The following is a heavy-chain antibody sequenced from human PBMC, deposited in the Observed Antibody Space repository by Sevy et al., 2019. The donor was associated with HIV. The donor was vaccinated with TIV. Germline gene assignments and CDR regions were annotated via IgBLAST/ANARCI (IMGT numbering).Heavy chain of an antibody. CDR1: GFTFSSYA. J-gene: IGHJ4*02. CDR2: IWEDGSQK. V-gene: IGHV3-33*01. Sequence: GGSLRLSCAASGFTFSSYAMHWVRQAPGKGLEGGGFIWEDGSQKYYADSVRGRFTFSRDNSKNTLFLQVSSLRAEDTAVYYCARGRVGGTTSYYFDFWGQGTLVTVSS. CDR3: ARGRVGGTTSYYFDF. D-gene: IGHD1-26*01.